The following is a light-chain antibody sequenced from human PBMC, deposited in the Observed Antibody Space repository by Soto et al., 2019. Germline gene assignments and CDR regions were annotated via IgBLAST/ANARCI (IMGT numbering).Light chain of an antibody. CDR1: SSDVGGYNY. J-gene: IGLJ1*01. V-gene: IGLV2-8*01. CDR2: EVS. CDR3: SSYAGSNNQV. Sequence: QSALTQPPSASGSPGQSVTISCTGTSSDVGGYNYVSWYQQHPGRAPKLMIYEVSKRPSGVPDRFSGSKSGNTASLTVSGLQTEYEADYYFSSYAGSNNQVFGTGTKLTVL.